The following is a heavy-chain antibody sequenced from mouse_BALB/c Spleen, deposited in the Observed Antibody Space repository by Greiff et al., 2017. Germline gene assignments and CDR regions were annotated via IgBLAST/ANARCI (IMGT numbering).Heavy chain of an antibody. CDR1: GYTFTSYW. D-gene: IGHD1-1*01. CDR2: IDPSDSYT. J-gene: IGHJ2*01. Sequence: QVQLKQSGAELVKPGASVKMSCKASGYTFTSYWMHWVKQRPGQGLEWIGTIDPSDSYTSYNQKFKGKATLTVDTSSSTAYMQLSSLTSEDSAVYYCTRTVGGFDYWGQGTTLTVSS. CDR3: TRTVGGFDY. V-gene: IGHV1S127*01.